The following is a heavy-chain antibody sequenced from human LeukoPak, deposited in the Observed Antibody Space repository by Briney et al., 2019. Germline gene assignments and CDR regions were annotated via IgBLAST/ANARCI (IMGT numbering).Heavy chain of an antibody. CDR1: GFTFSSFW. CDR2: IKEDGSDK. Sequence: GGSLRLSCAASGFTFSSFWMSWVRQAPGKGLEWVANIKEDGSDKNYVDSVKGRFTISRDNTKRSVFLQMNSLRDEDTAVYFRARDRGYDTFDYWGQGTLVTVSS. V-gene: IGHV3-7*01. CDR3: ARDRGYDTFDY. D-gene: IGHD5-12*01. J-gene: IGHJ4*02.